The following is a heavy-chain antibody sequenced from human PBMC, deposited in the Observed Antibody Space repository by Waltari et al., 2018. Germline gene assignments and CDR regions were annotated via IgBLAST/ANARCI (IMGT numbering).Heavy chain of an antibody. Sequence: QVQLVQSGAEVKKPGASVKVSCKAAGYTCTSSYMHWVRQAPGQGLEWMGIINPSFGDTTYAQKFQGRVTMTRDTSMSTVSMELSSLRSEDTAVYYCARDGVLRSDPLSLRYWGQGTLVTVSS. V-gene: IGHV1-46*01. D-gene: IGHD5-12*01. CDR2: INPSFGDT. J-gene: IGHJ4*02. CDR3: ARDGVLRSDPLSLRY. CDR1: GYTCTSSY.